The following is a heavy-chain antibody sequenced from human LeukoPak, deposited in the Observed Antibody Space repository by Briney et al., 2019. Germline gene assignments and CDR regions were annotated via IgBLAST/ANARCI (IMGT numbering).Heavy chain of an antibody. Sequence: GGSLRLSCAASGFTFSSYSMNWVRQAPGKGLEWVSSISCSSSYIYYADSVKGRFTISRDNAKNSLYLQMNSLRAEDTAVYYCAREIPGGFLEWLPYDYWGQGTLVTVSS. D-gene: IGHD3-3*01. V-gene: IGHV3-21*01. J-gene: IGHJ4*02. CDR3: AREIPGGFLEWLPYDY. CDR2: ISCSSSYI. CDR1: GFTFSSYS.